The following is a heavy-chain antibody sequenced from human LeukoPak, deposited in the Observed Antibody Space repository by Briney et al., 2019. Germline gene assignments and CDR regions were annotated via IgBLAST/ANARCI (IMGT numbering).Heavy chain of an antibody. CDR3: ARGYYDYVWGSLLAPPEFDY. J-gene: IGHJ4*02. D-gene: IGHD3-16*01. Sequence: SETLSLTCTVSGGSIGSYYWSWIRQPPGKGLEWIGYIYYSGSTNYNPSLKSRVTISVDTSKNQFSLKLSSVTAADTAVYYCARGYYDYVWGSLLAPPEFDYWGQGTLVTVSS. CDR2: IYYSGST. V-gene: IGHV4-59*01. CDR1: GGSIGSYY.